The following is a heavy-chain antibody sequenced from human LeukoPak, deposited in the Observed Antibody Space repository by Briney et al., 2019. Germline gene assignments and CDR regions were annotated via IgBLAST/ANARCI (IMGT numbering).Heavy chain of an antibody. CDR3: AKNYYDSSGYSTGDY. V-gene: IGHV3-23*01. J-gene: IGHJ4*02. CDR1: GFTFSSYA. CDR2: ISGSGGST. Sequence: GGSLRLSCAASGFTFSSYAMSWVRQAPGKGLEWVSAISGSGGSTYYADSVKGRFTISRDNSKNTLYLQMNSLRAEDTAVYYCAKNYYDSSGYSTGDYWGQGTLVTVSS. D-gene: IGHD3-22*01.